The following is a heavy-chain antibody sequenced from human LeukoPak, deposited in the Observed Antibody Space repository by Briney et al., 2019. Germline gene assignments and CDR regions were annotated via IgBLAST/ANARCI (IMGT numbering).Heavy chain of an antibody. Sequence: GGSMRLSCAASGFIFTDYWMHWVRQGPGKELVWLARISGDGRGTTYADSVKGRFTISRDNAKSTAFLQMKSLRAEDTAVYYCARDGQDTHYYDSSGDYWGQGTLVTVSS. D-gene: IGHD3-22*01. CDR1: GFIFTDYW. CDR2: ISGDGRGT. V-gene: IGHV3-74*01. CDR3: ARDGQDTHYYDSSGDY. J-gene: IGHJ4*02.